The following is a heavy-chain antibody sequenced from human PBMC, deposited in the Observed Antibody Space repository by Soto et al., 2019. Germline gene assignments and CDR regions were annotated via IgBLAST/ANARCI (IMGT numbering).Heavy chain of an antibody. CDR2: IIPILGIA. CDR1: GGTFSSYT. Sequence: QVQLVQSGAEVKKPGSSVKVSCKASGGTFSSYTISWVRQAPGQGVEWMGRIIPILGIANYAQKFQGRVTITADKSASTAYMELSSLRSDDTAVYYCARDKSKYISCWYDGGGWFDPCGQGTLVTVSS. D-gene: IGHD6-13*01. J-gene: IGHJ5*02. CDR3: ARDKSKYISCWYDGGGWFDP. V-gene: IGHV1-69*08.